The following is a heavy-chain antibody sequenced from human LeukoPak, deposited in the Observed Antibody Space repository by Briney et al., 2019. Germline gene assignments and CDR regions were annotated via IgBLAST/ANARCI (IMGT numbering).Heavy chain of an antibody. J-gene: IGHJ3*02. Sequence: GGPLRLSCAASGFTFSSYEMNWVRQAPGKGLEWVSYISGSGSTIYYADSVKGRFTISRDNAKNSLYLQMNSLRVEDTGVYYCVRELMASPDIWGQGTMVTVSS. D-gene: IGHD5-24*01. CDR2: ISGSGSTI. CDR3: VRELMASPDI. CDR1: GFTFSSYE. V-gene: IGHV3-48*03.